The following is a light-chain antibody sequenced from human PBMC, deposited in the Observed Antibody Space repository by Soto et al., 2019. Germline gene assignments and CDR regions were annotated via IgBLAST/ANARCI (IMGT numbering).Light chain of an antibody. CDR3: HQRQSWPRT. J-gene: IGKJ1*01. CDR2: LAS. Sequence: IVFTQSPAAPFSFQVDKVTLSSRAGQAVNTRLALYQHRTGLAPRLLIYLASNRAAGVPARFSGSGSGTDFTLTISDVEPEDFAVYYCHQRQSWPRTFGHGTKVDI. CDR1: QAVNTR. V-gene: IGKV3-11*01.